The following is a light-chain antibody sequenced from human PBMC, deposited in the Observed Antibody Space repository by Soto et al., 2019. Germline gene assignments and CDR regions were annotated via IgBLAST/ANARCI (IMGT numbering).Light chain of an antibody. CDR3: CSYAGSYTFYV. J-gene: IGLJ1*01. V-gene: IGLV2-11*01. CDR1: SSDVGGYNY. Sequence: QSALTQPRSVSGSPGQSVTISCSGTSSDVGGYNYVSWYQQYPGTAPKLMIYDVSMRPSGVPYRFSGSKSGNTASLTISGLQAEDGADYYRCSYAGSYTFYVFGSGTKVTVL. CDR2: DVS.